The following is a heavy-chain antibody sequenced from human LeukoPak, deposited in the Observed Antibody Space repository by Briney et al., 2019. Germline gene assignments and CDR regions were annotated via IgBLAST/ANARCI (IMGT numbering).Heavy chain of an antibody. CDR3: ASSTPVTTTYSFDY. V-gene: IGHV4-31*03. CDR2: IYYSGST. J-gene: IGHJ4*02. D-gene: IGHD4-17*01. Sequence: SQTLSLTCTVSGGSISSGGYYWSWIRQYPGKGLEWIGYIYYSGSTYYNPSLKSRVTISVDTSKNQFSLKLSSVTAADTAVYYCASSTPVTTTYSFDYWGQGTLVTVSS. CDR1: GGSISSGGYY.